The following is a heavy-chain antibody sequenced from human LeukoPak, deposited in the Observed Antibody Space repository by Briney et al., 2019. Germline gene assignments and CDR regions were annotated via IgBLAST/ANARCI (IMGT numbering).Heavy chain of an antibody. D-gene: IGHD1-7*01. CDR3: ARQGELELRTFFDY. J-gene: IGHJ4*02. CDR2: IYSGGST. V-gene: IGHV3-66*02. Sequence: GGSLRLSCAASGFTVSSNYMSWVRQAPGQGLEWVADIYSGGSTYYADSVKGRFTISRDNSKNTLYIQMNSLRAEDTAVYYCARQGELELRTFFDYWGQGTLVTVSS. CDR1: GFTVSSNY.